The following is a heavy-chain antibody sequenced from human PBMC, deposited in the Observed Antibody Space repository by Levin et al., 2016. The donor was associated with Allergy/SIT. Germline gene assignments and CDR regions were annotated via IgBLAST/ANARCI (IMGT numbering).Heavy chain of an antibody. CDR2: ISGSGGST. CDR1: GFTFSSYA. J-gene: IGHJ4*02. V-gene: IGHV3-23*01. Sequence: GESLKISCAASGFTFSSYAMSWVRQAPGKGLEWVSAISGSGGSTYYADSVKGRFTISRDNSKNTLYLQMNSLRAEDTAVYYCAKDLRSGYPRVYFDYWGQGTLVTVSS. D-gene: IGHD3-3*01. CDR3: AKDLRSGYPRVYFDY.